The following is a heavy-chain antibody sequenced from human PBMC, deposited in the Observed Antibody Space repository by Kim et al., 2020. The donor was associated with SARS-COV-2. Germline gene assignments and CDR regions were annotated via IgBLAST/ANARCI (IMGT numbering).Heavy chain of an antibody. V-gene: IGHV4-59*09. D-gene: IGHD2-2*01. J-gene: IGHJ6*02. Sequence: PSLTSRVTRSVDTSRNQCSLKLSSVTAADTAVYYCSRGPAPYYYYGMDVWGQGTTVTVSS. CDR3: SRGPAPYYYYGMDV.